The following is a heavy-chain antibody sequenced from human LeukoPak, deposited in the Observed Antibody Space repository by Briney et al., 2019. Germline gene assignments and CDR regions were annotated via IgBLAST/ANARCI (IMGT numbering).Heavy chain of an antibody. CDR1: GFTFSSYW. J-gene: IGHJ4*02. V-gene: IGHV3-7*01. D-gene: IGHD3-22*01. Sequence: PGGSLRLSCAASGFTFSSYWMSWVRQAPGKGLEWVANIKQDGSEKYYVDSVKGRFTISRDNAKNSLYLQMNSLRAEDTAVYYCARVPSQGYYDSSGYYYGSYWGQGTLVTVSS. CDR2: IKQDGSEK. CDR3: ARVPSQGYYDSSGYYYGSY.